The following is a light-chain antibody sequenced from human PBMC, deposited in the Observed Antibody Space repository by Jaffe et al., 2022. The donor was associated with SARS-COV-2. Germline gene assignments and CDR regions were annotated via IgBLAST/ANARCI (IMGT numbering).Light chain of an antibody. J-gene: IGLJ1*01. CDR3: SSYTTTSSYV. Sequence: QSALAQPASVSGSPGQSITISCTGTSNDIGSFNYVSWYQQHPGRAPKLLISEVNSRPSGVPDRFSGSKSGNTASLTISGLQAEDEADYYCSSYTTTSSYVFGTGTKVSVL. V-gene: IGLV2-14*01. CDR1: SNDIGSFNY. CDR2: EVN.